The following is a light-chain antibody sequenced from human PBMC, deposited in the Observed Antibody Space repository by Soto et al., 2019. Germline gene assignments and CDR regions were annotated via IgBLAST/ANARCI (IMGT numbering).Light chain of an antibody. J-gene: IGKJ1*01. V-gene: IGKV3-15*01. Sequence: IWMTQSASTRSGSPGEIATLACRASQTIYSNVAWYQQRPGQPPRLLIYRASSRATGIPARFSGSGSGTEFTLTINSLQSEDFAVYYCQQYQNLWTFGQGTQVDIK. CDR2: RAS. CDR3: QQYQNLWT. CDR1: QTIYSN.